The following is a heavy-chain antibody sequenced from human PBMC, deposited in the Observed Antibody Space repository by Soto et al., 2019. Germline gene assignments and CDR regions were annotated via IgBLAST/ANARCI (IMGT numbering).Heavy chain of an antibody. CDR3: ARLGATYYYGMDV. Sequence: RSLTCTVSGGSISSYYWSWIRQPPGKGLEWIGYIYYSGSTNYNPSLKSRVTISVDTSKNQFSLKLSSVTAADTAVYYCARLGATYYYGMDVWGQGTTVTVSS. J-gene: IGHJ6*02. CDR1: GGSISSYY. V-gene: IGHV4-59*01. CDR2: IYYSGST. D-gene: IGHD1-26*01.